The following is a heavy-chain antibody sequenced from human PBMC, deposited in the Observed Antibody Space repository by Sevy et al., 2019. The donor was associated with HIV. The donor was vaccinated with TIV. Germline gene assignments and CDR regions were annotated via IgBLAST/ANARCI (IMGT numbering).Heavy chain of an antibody. Sequence: AAVKVSCKASGGTFSSYAISWVRQAPRQGLERRGGIVPIFGTANYAQKFQGRVTITADESTSTAYMGLSSLRSEDTAVYYRTRGFESMTYTFDIWGQGTMVTVSS. CDR2: IVPIFGTA. V-gene: IGHV1-69*13. D-gene: IGHD3-22*01. J-gene: IGHJ3*02. CDR3: TRGFESMTYTFDI. CDR1: GGTFSSYA.